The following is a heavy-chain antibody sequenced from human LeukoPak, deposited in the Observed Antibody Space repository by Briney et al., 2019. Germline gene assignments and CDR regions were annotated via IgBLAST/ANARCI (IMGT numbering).Heavy chain of an antibody. Sequence: GASVKVSCKVSGYILTELSMHWVRQAPGKGLEWMGGFDPEDGETIYAQKFQGRVTMTEDTSTDTAYMELSSLRSEDTAVYYCATPWGYYDSSGYYWGQGTLVTVSS. J-gene: IGHJ4*02. D-gene: IGHD3-22*01. CDR2: FDPEDGET. CDR1: GYILTELS. V-gene: IGHV1-24*01. CDR3: ATPWGYYDSSGYY.